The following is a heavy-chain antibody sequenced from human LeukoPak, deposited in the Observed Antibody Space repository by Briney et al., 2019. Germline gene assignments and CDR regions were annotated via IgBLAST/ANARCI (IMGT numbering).Heavy chain of an antibody. CDR1: GGSISSGGYY. Sequence: PSETLSLTCTVSGGSISSGGYYWSWIRQHPGKGLEWIGYIYYSGSTYYNPSLKSRVTISVDTSKNQFSLKLSSVTAADTAVYYCASTIPPIGYCSSTSCSGAAFDIWGQGTMVTVSS. J-gene: IGHJ3*02. D-gene: IGHD2-2*01. CDR3: ASTIPPIGYCSSTSCSGAAFDI. CDR2: IYYSGST. V-gene: IGHV4-31*03.